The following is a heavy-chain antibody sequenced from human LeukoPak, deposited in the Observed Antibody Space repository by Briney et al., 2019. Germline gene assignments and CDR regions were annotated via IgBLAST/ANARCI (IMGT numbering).Heavy chain of an antibody. CDR3: ARKVDGLNWFDP. CDR2: IYYSGST. Sequence: SETLSLTCTVSGGSLSSYYWSWIRQPPGKGLEWIGYIYYSGSTNYNPSLKSRVSMSVDMSKNQISLKLNSVTAVDTAVYYCARKVDGLNWFDPWGQGTQVTVSS. D-gene: IGHD3-9*01. V-gene: IGHV4-59*12. J-gene: IGHJ5*02. CDR1: GGSLSSYY.